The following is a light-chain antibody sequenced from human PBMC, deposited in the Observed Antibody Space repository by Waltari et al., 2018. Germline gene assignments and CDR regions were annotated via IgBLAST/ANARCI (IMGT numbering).Light chain of an antibody. Sequence: QSALTQPPYASGSPGQSVTISCTGTSSDVGAYDYVSWYQHHPGKAPKPLISEVSKRPSGVPDRFAGSRSGNTASLTVSGLQAEDEADYYCSSYAGSNNLVFGGGTKLTVL. CDR2: EVS. V-gene: IGLV2-8*01. J-gene: IGLJ2*01. CDR1: SSDVGAYDY. CDR3: SSYAGSNNLV.